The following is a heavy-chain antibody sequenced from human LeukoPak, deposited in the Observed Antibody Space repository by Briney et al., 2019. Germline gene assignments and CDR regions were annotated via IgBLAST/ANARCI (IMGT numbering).Heavy chain of an antibody. Sequence: GASVKVSCKASGYTFTGYYMHWVRQAPGQGLEWMGRINPNSGGTNYAQKFQGRVTMTRDTSISTAYMELSRLRFDDTAVYYCARDDRTVADPFDYWGQGTLVTVSS. CDR1: GYTFTGYY. D-gene: IGHD6-19*01. CDR2: INPNSGGT. V-gene: IGHV1-2*06. J-gene: IGHJ4*02. CDR3: ARDDRTVADPFDY.